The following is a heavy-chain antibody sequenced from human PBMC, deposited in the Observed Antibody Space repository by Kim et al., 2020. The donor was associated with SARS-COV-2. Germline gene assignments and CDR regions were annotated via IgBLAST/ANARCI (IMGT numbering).Heavy chain of an antibody. CDR2: INPSGGST. D-gene: IGHD5-18*01. CDR3: AREYGAADTALNSHFDY. J-gene: IGHJ4*02. V-gene: IGHV1-46*01. CDR1: GYTFTSYY. Sequence: ASVKVSCKASGYTFTSYYMHWVRQAPGQGLEWMGIINPSGGSTSYAQKFQGRVTMTRDTSTSTVYMELSSLRSEDTAVYYCAREYGAADTALNSHFDYWGQGTLVTVSS.